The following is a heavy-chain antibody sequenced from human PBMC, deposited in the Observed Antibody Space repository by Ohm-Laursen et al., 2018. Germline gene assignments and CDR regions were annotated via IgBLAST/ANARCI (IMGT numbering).Heavy chain of an antibody. CDR1: GFTFSSYA. D-gene: IGHD3-22*01. V-gene: IGHV3-74*01. Sequence: SLRLSCTASGFTFSSYAMSWVRQAPGKGLEWVSRITSDGSSTNYADSVKGRFTISRDNAKNTLYLQMNSLRAEDTAVYYCATDFYYDSSGFYWYFDLWGRGTLVTVSS. CDR2: ITSDGSST. CDR3: ATDFYYDSSGFYWYFDL. J-gene: IGHJ2*01.